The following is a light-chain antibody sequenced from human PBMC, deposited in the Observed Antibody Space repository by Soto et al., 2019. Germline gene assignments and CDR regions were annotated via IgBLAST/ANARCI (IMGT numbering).Light chain of an antibody. J-gene: IGLJ2*01. CDR3: CSYAGTTTVI. Sequence: QSALPQPASVSGSPGQSITISCTGTSSNVGSYNFVSWYQYYPGKAPKLLIYEGKKRPSGVSNRFSGSKSGNTASLTISGLQAEDEADYYCCSYAGTTTVIFGGGTKLTVL. CDR2: EGK. V-gene: IGLV2-23*01. CDR1: SSNVGSYNF.